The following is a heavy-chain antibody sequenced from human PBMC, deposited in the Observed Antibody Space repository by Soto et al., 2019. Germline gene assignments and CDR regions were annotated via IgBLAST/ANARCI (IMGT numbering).Heavy chain of an antibody. Sequence: GGSLRLFCAASGFPFNNAWINWVHQVPGKGLEWVGRVKSKADGGSGDYAAPVKGRFVVSRDDSKDIVYLQMNSLKIEDTGVYYCTTDSRTTLPEIRFDYWGHGTQVTVS. CDR3: TTDSRTTLPEIRFDY. CDR2: VKSKADGGSG. CDR1: GFPFNNAW. V-gene: IGHV3-15*07. J-gene: IGHJ4*01. D-gene: IGHD1-26*01.